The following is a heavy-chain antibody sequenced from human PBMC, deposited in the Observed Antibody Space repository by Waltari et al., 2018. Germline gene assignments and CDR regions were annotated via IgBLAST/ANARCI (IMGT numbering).Heavy chain of an antibody. CDR3: AKYVDFWSVEPGYFDY. CDR1: GFTFSSYA. D-gene: IGHD3-3*01. CDR2: ISGSGGST. J-gene: IGHJ4*02. Sequence: EVQLLESGGGLVQPGGSLRLSCAASGFTFSSYAMSWVRQAPGKGREWVSGISGSGGSTYYADSVKGRFAISRDKSKNTMYMQMNSLRAEDTAVYYCAKYVDFWSVEPGYFDYWGQGTLVTVSS. V-gene: IGHV3-23*01.